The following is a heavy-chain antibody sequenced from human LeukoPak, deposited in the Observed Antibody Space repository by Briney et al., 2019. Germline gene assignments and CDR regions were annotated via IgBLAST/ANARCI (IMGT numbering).Heavy chain of an antibody. CDR3: ARGGSSTFGVVDC. V-gene: IGHV1-2*02. J-gene: IGHJ4*02. D-gene: IGHD3-3*01. CDR1: GYTFTGYY. CDR2: INPNSGGT. Sequence: ASVKVSCKASGYTFTGYYMHLVRQAHGQGLEWMGWINPNSGGTNYAQKFQGRVTMTRDTSISTAYMELSRLRSDDTAVYYCARGGSSTFGVVDCWGQGTLVTVSS.